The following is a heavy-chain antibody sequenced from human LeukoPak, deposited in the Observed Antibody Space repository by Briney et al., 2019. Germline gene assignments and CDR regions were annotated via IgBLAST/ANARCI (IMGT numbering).Heavy chain of an antibody. V-gene: IGHV4-59*01. CDR3: ARGDWNDPYNWFDP. Sequence: TPSETLSLTCTVSGGSISSYYWSWIRQPPGKGLEWIGYIYYSGSTNYNPSLKSRVTISVDTSKNQFSLKLSSVTAADTAVYYCARGDWNDPYNWFDPWGQGTLVTVSS. J-gene: IGHJ5*02. CDR1: GGSISSYY. CDR2: IYYSGST. D-gene: IGHD1-1*01.